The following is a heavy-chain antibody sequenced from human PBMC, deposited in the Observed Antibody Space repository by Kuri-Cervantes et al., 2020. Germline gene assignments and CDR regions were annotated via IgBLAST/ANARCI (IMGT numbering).Heavy chain of an antibody. V-gene: IGHV3-30*02. J-gene: IGHJ6*02. CDR3: AKDRRYYGSGSYWGMDV. Sequence: GGSLRLSCAASRFTFSSYGMHWVRQAPGKGLEWVAVIWYDGSNKYYADSVKGRFTISRDNSQNTLYLQMNNLRPEDTAVYYCAKDRRYYGSGSYWGMDVWGQGTTVTVSS. CDR2: IWYDGSNK. CDR1: RFTFSSYG. D-gene: IGHD3-10*01.